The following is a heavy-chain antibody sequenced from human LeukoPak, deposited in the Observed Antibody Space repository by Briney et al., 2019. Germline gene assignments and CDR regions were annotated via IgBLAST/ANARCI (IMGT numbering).Heavy chain of an antibody. J-gene: IGHJ4*02. D-gene: IGHD5-18*01. CDR2: IIPIFGTA. V-gene: IGHV1-69*05. CDR1: GGTFSSYS. Sequence: SVKVSCKASGGTFSSYSVSWVRQAPGQVREWMGRIIPIFGTANYAQKFQGRVTISTDESKSTAYMELSSLRSEDTAVYYCASKHLRGYSYDPAEVYFDYWGQGTLVTVSS. CDR3: ASKHLRGYSYDPAEVYFDY.